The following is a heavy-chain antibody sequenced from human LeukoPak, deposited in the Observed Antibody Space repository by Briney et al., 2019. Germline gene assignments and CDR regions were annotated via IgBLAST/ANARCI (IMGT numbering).Heavy chain of an antibody. J-gene: IGHJ4*02. CDR3: ATTPREYSSTWYYFDY. CDR1: GYSISSGYY. Sequence: PSETLSLTCNVSGYSISSGYYWAWIRQSPGKGLEWIGSIYHSGSTYYNPSLKSRVTMSVDTSKKQFSLNLSSVTAADTAVYYCATTPREYSSTWYYFDYWGQGILVTVSS. V-gene: IGHV4-38-2*02. D-gene: IGHD6-13*01. CDR2: IYHSGST.